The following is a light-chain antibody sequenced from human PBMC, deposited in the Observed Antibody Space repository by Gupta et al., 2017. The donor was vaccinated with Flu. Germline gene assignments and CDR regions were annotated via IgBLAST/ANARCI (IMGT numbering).Light chain of an antibody. J-gene: IGLJ3*02. CDR3: YADAGSTNTAVYGV. V-gene: IGLV2-23*02. CDR2: EVR. Sequence: QSALTQPASVSASPGQSITISCTGTSSDVGSDNLVSWYQQQPGKAPKLMIHEVRKRPSGVSDRFSGSKSGNTGSLNISGLHADDEADYYCYADAGSTNTAVYGVFGGGTKLTVL. CDR1: SSDVGSDNL.